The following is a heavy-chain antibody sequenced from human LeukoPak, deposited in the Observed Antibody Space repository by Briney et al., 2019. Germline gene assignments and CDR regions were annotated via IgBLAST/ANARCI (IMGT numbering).Heavy chain of an antibody. V-gene: IGHV3-7*01. CDR3: ARVQHEWIMDY. J-gene: IGHJ4*02. CDR1: GFPFSNYA. Sequence: GGSLRLSCAASGFPFSNYAMSWVRQAPGKGLEWVANIKQDGSEKYYLDSVKGRFTISRDNAKNSLYLQMNSLRAEDTAVYYCARVQHEWIMDYWGQGTLVTVSS. D-gene: IGHD5-12*01. CDR2: IKQDGSEK.